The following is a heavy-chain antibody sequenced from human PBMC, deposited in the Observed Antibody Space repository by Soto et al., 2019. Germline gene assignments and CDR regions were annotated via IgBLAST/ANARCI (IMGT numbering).Heavy chain of an antibody. CDR1: GFTFSSYA. V-gene: IGHV3-23*01. D-gene: IGHD1-26*01. CDR2: ISGSGGST. J-gene: IGHJ4*02. CDR3: ARRGSGSDYDY. Sequence: EVQLLESGGGLVQPGGSLRLSCAASGFTFSSYAMRWVRQAPVKGLEWVSAISGSGGSTYYADSVKGRFTISRDNSKNTLYRQMSGLRAEDTAVYYCARRGSGSDYDYWGQGTLVTVSS.